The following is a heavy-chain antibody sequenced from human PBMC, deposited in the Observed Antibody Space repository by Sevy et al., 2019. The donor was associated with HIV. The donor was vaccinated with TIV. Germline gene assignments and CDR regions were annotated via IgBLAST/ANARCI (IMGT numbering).Heavy chain of an antibody. CDR1: GFTFTSSA. CDR2: IVVGSGNT. Sequence: ASVKVSCKASGFTFTSSAVQWVRQARGQRLEWIGWIVVGSGNTNYAQKLQERVTITRDMSTSPAYLELSSLRSEDTAVYYCAADLGCSGGSCYSHDAFDFWGQGTMVTVSS. CDR3: AADLGCSGGSCYSHDAFDF. V-gene: IGHV1-58*01. J-gene: IGHJ3*01. D-gene: IGHD2-15*01.